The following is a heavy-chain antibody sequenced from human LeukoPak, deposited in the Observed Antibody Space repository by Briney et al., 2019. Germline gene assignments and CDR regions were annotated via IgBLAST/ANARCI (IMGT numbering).Heavy chain of an antibody. CDR1: GFTFSSNW. J-gene: IGHJ3*02. V-gene: IGHV3-7*05. Sequence: PGGSLRLSCAASGFTFSSNWMSWVRQAPGKGLEWVANIKQDGSEKYYVDSVKGRFTISRDNAKSSLYLQMNSLRVEDTAVYFCARWGTFSSSWLGAFDIWGQGTMVTVSS. CDR2: IKQDGSEK. CDR3: ARWGTFSSSWLGAFDI. D-gene: IGHD6-13*01.